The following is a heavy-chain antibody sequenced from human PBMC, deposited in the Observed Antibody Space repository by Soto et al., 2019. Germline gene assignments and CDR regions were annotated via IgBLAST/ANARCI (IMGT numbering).Heavy chain of an antibody. V-gene: IGHV1-69*01. Sequence: QVQLVQSGAEVKKPGSSVKVSCKASGGAFRSSGINWVRQAPGQGLEWMGGIVPILVKPSYAEKFQGRVTITADGPTTTVYMELSSLRSEDTAVYYCAKDLVVGYWTRGTYYGMDVWGQGTTVTVSS. J-gene: IGHJ6*02. CDR3: AKDLVVGYWTRGTYYGMDV. CDR2: IVPILVKP. CDR1: GGAFRSSG. D-gene: IGHD2-15*01.